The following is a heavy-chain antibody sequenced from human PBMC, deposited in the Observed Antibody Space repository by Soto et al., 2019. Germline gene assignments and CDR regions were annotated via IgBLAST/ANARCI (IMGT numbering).Heavy chain of an antibody. CDR1: GGTFSSYA. CDR3: VRPGVTAIQPFDY. D-gene: IGHD2-21*02. CDR2: IIPIFGAA. J-gene: IGHJ4*02. V-gene: IGHV1-69*06. Sequence: ASVKVSCKASGGTFSSYAISWVRQAPGQGLEWMGGIIPIFGAANYAQKFQGRVTITADKSTSTAYMELSSLRSEDTAVYYCVRPGVTAIQPFDYWGQGTLVTVSS.